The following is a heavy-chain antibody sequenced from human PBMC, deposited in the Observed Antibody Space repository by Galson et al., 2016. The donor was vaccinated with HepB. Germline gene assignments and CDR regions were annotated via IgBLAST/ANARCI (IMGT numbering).Heavy chain of an antibody. CDR1: GFSFSGDY. Sequence: SLRLSCAASGFSFSGDYMSWVRQTPAKGLEWVAKINADGSAQYYVESVKGRFAVSRDNAKNSLYLQINSLTAEDVGVYFCAREVWFRVPGWGQGTLITVSS. CDR3: AREVWFRVPG. J-gene: IGHJ4*02. V-gene: IGHV3-7*01. CDR2: INADGSAQ. D-gene: IGHD3-10*01.